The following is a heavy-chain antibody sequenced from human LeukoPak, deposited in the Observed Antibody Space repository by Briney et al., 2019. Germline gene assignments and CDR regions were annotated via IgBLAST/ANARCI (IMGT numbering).Heavy chain of an antibody. CDR2: IWYDGSNK. CDR1: GFTFSSYG. V-gene: IGHV3-33*08. D-gene: IGHD2-2*01. J-gene: IGHJ4*02. CDR3: ARALCSSTSCYPRPLDY. Sequence: GRSLRLSCAASGFTFSSYGMHWVRQAPGKGLEWVAVIWYDGSNKYYADSVKGRFTISRDNSKNTLYLQMNSLRAEDTAVYYCARALCSSTSCYPRPLDYWGQGTLATVSS.